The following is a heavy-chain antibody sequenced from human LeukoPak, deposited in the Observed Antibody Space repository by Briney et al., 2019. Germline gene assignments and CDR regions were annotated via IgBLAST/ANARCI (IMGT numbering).Heavy chain of an antibody. CDR3: ASDRIEVDAFDI. D-gene: IGHD2-15*01. J-gene: IGHJ3*02. CDR1: GGSINNYY. Sequence: SETLSLTCTVSGGSINNYYWSWIRQPAGKGLEWIGRIYTSGSTNYNPSLKSRVTISVDTSKNQFSLKLSSVTAADTAVYYCASDRIEVDAFDIWGQGTMVTVSS. V-gene: IGHV4-4*07. CDR2: IYTSGST.